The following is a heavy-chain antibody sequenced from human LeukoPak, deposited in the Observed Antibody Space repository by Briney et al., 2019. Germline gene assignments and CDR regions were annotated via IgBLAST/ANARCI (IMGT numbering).Heavy chain of an antibody. CDR3: ARRLGGRDAFDI. V-gene: IGHV4-59*01. Sequence: SETLSLTCTVSGGSFSSYYWSWIRQPPGKGLVWIGYIYYTGSTSYNPSLKSRVTVSVDTSKNQSSLKLSSVTAADTAVYYCARRLGGRDAFDIWGQGTMVTVSS. CDR2: IYYTGST. J-gene: IGHJ3*02. CDR1: GGSFSSYY. D-gene: IGHD3-16*01.